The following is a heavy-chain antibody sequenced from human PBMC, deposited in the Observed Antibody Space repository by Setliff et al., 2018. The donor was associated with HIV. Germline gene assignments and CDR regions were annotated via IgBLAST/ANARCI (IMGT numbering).Heavy chain of an antibody. V-gene: IGHV1-18*01. J-gene: IGHJ5*02. CDR2: VSPYNGHT. CDR1: GSIFTNFG. Sequence: ASVKVSCKASGSIFTNFGVGWVRQAPGQGLEWMGWVSPYNGHTNYAQKFQGRVTMSTDTSTSTIYMELTSLRPDDTAIYYCARWSCGRATCYDSPYNWFEPWGQGTLVTVSS. D-gene: IGHD2-2*01. CDR3: ARWSCGRATCYDSPYNWFEP.